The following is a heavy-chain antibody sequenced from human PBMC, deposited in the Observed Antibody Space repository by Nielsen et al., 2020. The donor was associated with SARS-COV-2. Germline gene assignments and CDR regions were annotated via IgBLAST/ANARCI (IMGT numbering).Heavy chain of an antibody. Sequence: SETLSLTCSVSGASLSSYYWSWIRQAPGKGLEWIGYIYDTERTNYNPTLKSRVTISVDTSKNQFSLKLSSVTAADTAVYYCARGYYGDYDRWFDYWGQGTLVTVSS. CDR1: GASLSSYY. CDR2: IYDTERT. D-gene: IGHD4-17*01. V-gene: IGHV4-59*01. CDR3: ARGYYGDYDRWFDY. J-gene: IGHJ4*02.